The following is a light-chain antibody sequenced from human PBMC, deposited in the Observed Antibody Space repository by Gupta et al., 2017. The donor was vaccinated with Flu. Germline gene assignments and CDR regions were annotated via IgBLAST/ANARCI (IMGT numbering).Light chain of an antibody. CDR1: SGSVATDNY. V-gene: IGLV8-61*01. Sequence: TVVVTCGVTSGSVATDNYPCWHQQTPGQPPRTLIYSTNTRSSGVPGRFSGSILGNKAALTITGARADDESNYYCVLYMSTGIWVFGGGTKVTVL. CDR2: STN. J-gene: IGLJ2*01. CDR3: VLYMSTGIWV.